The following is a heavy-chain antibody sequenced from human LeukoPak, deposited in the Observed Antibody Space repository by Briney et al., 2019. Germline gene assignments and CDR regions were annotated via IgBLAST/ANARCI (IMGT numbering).Heavy chain of an antibody. CDR3: ARDPSSRSLSGAFDI. Sequence: SETLSLTCTVSGGSISSYYWSWIRQPPGKGLEWIGYIYYSGSTYYNPSLKSRVTISVDTSKNQFSLKLSSVTAADTAVYYCARDPSSRSLSGAFDIWGQGTMVTVSS. J-gene: IGHJ3*02. V-gene: IGHV4-59*12. CDR1: GGSISSYY. CDR2: IYYSGST. D-gene: IGHD6-13*01.